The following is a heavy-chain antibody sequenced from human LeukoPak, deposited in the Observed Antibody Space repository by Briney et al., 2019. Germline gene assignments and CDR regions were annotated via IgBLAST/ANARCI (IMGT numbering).Heavy chain of an antibody. J-gene: IGHJ6*03. CDR2: VNQGGTEK. V-gene: IGHV3-7*01. Sequence: GGSLRLSCAASGFTFSSYSMSWVRQAPGKGLEWVANVNQGGTEKYYVDSVKGRFTISRDNAENSLYLKMKSLRAEDTAVYYCAREHYFYYMDGWGKGTTVTVSS. CDR3: AREHYFYYMDG. CDR1: GFTFSSYS.